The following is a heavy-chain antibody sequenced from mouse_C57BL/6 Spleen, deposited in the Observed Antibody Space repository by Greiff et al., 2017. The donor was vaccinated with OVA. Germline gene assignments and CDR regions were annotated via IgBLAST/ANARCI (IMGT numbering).Heavy chain of an antibody. J-gene: IGHJ2*01. Sequence: VKLKQPGAELVKPGASVKLSCKASGYTFTSYWMHWVKQRPGRGLEWIGRIDPHSGGTKYNEKFKSKATLTVDKPSSTAYMQLSSLTSEDSAVYYCARGSSYDYFDYWGQGTTLTVSS. D-gene: IGHD1-1*01. CDR3: ARGSSYDYFDY. CDR2: IDPHSGGT. V-gene: IGHV1-72*01. CDR1: GYTFTSYW.